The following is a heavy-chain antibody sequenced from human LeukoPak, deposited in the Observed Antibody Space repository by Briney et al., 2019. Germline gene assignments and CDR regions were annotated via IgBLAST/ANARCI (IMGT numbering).Heavy chain of an antibody. CDR3: ARFPNSIAAGGDY. J-gene: IGHJ4*01. D-gene: IGHD6-25*01. CDR1: GFTFSSYS. Sequence: RPGGSLRLSCAASGFTFSSYSMNWVRQAPGKGLEWVSSISSSSSYIYYADSVKGRFTISRDNAKNTLYLQMNSLRAEDTAVYYCARFPNSIAAGGDYWXXGTLVTVSS. CDR2: ISSSSSYI. V-gene: IGHV3-21*01.